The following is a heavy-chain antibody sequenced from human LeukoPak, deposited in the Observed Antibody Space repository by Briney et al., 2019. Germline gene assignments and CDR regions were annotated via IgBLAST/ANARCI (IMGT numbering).Heavy chain of an antibody. CDR1: GYSFTKYW. CDR2: IYPGDSDT. V-gene: IGHV5-51*01. Sequence: GESLKISCQVSGYSFTKYWIGWVRQMSGKGLEWMGIIYPGDSDTRYSPSSEGQVTISADTSISTAYLQWSSLQASDIAMYYCVRLFRNWSGGGVDQWGQGTLVTVSS. D-gene: IGHD1-1*01. CDR3: VRLFRNWSGGGVDQ. J-gene: IGHJ4*02.